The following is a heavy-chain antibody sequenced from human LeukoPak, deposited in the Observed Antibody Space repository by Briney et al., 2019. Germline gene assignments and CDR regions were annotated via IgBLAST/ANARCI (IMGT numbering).Heavy chain of an antibody. CDR2: IYPGDSDT. CDR1: GYSFTNYW. Sequence: KPGESLKISCKGSGYSFTNYWIGWVRQMPGKGLEWMGIIYPGDSDTRYSPSFQGQVTISADKSISTAYLQWSSLKASDTAMYYCARLYYYDSSGYYFDYWGQGTLVTVSS. V-gene: IGHV5-51*01. J-gene: IGHJ4*02. CDR3: ARLYYYDSSGYYFDY. D-gene: IGHD3-22*01.